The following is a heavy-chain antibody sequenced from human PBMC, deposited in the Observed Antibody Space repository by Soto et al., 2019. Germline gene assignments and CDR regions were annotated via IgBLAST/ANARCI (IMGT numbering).Heavy chain of an antibody. J-gene: IGHJ4*02. Sequence: GESLKISCKGSGYSFTSHWIGWVRQMPGKGLEWMGIIYPGDSDTRYSPSFQGQVTISADKSSSAAYLQWSSLKASDTAVYYCARLQPQYYFDSWGQGTLVTVSS. CDR2: IYPGDSDT. V-gene: IGHV5-51*01. CDR3: ARLQPQYYFDS. CDR1: GYSFTSHW.